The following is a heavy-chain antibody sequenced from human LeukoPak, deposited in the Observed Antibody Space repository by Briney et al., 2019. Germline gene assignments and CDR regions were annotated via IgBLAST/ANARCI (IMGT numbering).Heavy chain of an antibody. CDR3: ARDRVGYCSGGSCFSDDGYFDY. CDR1: GGSISSYY. CDR2: IYYRGST. Sequence: SETLSLTCTVSGGSISSYYWSWIRQPPGKGLEWIGYIYYRGSTDYNPSLKSRVTISVDTSKNQFSLKLSSVTAADTAVYYCARDRVGYCSGGSCFSDDGYFDYWGQGTLVTVSS. D-gene: IGHD2-15*01. V-gene: IGHV4-59*01. J-gene: IGHJ4*02.